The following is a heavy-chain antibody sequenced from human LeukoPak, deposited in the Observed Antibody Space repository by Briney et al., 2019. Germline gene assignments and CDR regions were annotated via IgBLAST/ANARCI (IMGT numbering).Heavy chain of an antibody. CDR1: GYSINSGYY. CDR3: ARDRGAPAGKGDY. J-gene: IGHJ4*02. D-gene: IGHD6-13*01. CDR2: IHHSGST. Sequence: PSETLSLTCTVSGYSINSGYYWDWIRQPPGKGLEWIGSIHHSGSTYYNPSLKSRVTISVDTSKNQFSLRLSSVTAADTAVYYCARDRGAPAGKGDYWGQGTLVTVSS. V-gene: IGHV4-38-2*02.